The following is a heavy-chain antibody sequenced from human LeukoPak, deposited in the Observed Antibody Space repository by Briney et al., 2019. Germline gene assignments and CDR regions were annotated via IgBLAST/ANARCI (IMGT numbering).Heavy chain of an antibody. Sequence: SGGSLRLSCAASGFIFSSYSMNWVRQAPGKGLEWVSSISSSSTYIYYADSVKGRFTISRDNAKNSLFLQMNSLRAEDTAVYYCARDLGVSKHRYFDLWGRGTLVTVSS. D-gene: IGHD2-8*01. CDR3: ARDLGVSKHRYFDL. CDR2: ISSSSTYI. V-gene: IGHV3-21*01. J-gene: IGHJ2*01. CDR1: GFIFSSYS.